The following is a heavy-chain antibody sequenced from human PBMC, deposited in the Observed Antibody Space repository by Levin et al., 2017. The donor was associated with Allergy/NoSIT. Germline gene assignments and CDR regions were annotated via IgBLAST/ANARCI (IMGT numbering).Heavy chain of an antibody. V-gene: IGHV3-30*18. CDR2: ISYDGSNK. Sequence: GGSLRLSCAASGFTFSSYGMHWVRQAPGKGLEWVAVISYDGSNKYYADSVKGRFTISRDNSKNTLYLQMNSLRAEDTAVYYCAKPIFSSSSYYYYYYGMDVWGQGTTVTVSS. D-gene: IGHD6-6*01. CDR3: AKPIFSSSSYYYYYYGMDV. CDR1: GFTFSSYG. J-gene: IGHJ6*02.